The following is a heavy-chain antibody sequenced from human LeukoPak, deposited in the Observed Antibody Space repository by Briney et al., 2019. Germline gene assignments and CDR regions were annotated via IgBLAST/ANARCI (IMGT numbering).Heavy chain of an antibody. CDR1: GGSFSGYY. V-gene: IGHV4-34*01. Sequence: SETLSLTCAVYGGSFSGYYWSWTRQPPGKGLEWIGEINHSGSTNYNPSLKSRVTISVDTSKNQFSLKLSSVTAADTAVYYCARGLQRSGWKTGRGNWFDPWGQGTLVTVSS. CDR3: ARGLQRSGWKTGRGNWFDP. D-gene: IGHD6-19*01. J-gene: IGHJ5*02. CDR2: INHSGST.